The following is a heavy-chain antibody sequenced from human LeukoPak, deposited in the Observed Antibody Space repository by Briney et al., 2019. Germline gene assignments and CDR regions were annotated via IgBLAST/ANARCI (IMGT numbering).Heavy chain of an antibody. CDR1: GFTFSSYG. Sequence: GGSLRLSCAASGFTFSSYGMHWVRQAPGKGLEWVAVISYDGSNKYYADSVKGRFTISRDSAKNSLYLQMNSLRTEDTAVYYCAREGDSSGYYVDYWGQGTLVTVSS. CDR3: AREGDSSGYYVDY. J-gene: IGHJ4*02. CDR2: ISYDGSNK. D-gene: IGHD3-22*01. V-gene: IGHV3-30*03.